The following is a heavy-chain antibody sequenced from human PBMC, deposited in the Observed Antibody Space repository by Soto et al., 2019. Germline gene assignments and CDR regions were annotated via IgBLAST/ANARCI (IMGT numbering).Heavy chain of an antibody. J-gene: IGHJ4*02. Sequence: EVQLVESGGGLIQPGGYLRISCAASGVTVSSKYMTWVRQAPGKGLEWVSVIYGGGTTYYADSVKGRFTISRDNSKNTLYLQVNSLRAEDTAVYYCVQTTGWPGSDFWGQGTLVTVSS. CDR2: IYGGGTT. V-gene: IGHV3-53*01. CDR1: GVTVSSKY. D-gene: IGHD6-19*01. CDR3: VQTTGWPGSDF.